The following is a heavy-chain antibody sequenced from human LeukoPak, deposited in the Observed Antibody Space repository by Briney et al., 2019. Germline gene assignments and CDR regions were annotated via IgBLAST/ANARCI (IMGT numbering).Heavy chain of an antibody. V-gene: IGHV4-38-2*02. J-gene: IGHJ4*02. D-gene: IGHD2-2*01. Sequence: SETLSLTCTVSGYSISSGYYWGWIRQPPGKGLEWIGSIYHSGSTYYNPSLKSRVTISVDTSKNQSSLKLSSVTAADTAVYYCARVRGVPAASRADFDYWGQGTLVTVSS. CDR2: IYHSGST. CDR3: ARVRGVPAASRADFDY. CDR1: GYSISSGYY.